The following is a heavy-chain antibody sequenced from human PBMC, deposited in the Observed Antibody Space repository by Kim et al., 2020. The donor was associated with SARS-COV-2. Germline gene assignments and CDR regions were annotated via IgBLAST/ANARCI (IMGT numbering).Heavy chain of an antibody. D-gene: IGHD3-10*01. V-gene: IGHV1-3*01. CDR3: ARVRTMVRGVIIPFDY. Sequence: FQGRATITRDTSASTAYMELSSLRSEDTAVYYCARVRTMVRGVIIPFDYWGQGTLVTVSS. J-gene: IGHJ4*02.